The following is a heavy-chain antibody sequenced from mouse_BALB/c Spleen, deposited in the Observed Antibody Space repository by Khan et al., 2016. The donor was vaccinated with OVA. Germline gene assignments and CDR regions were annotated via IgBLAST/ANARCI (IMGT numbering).Heavy chain of an antibody. D-gene: IGHD3-3*01. CDR3: GRGRSY. V-gene: IGHV3-2*02. CDR2: IIYIGRT. Sequence: EVQLQESGPGLVKPSQSLSLTCTVTGYSITSDYAWNLIWQFPVNKLEWMGYIIYIGRTSYIPSLNSRISITRDTSKNQLFLQFSSVTTEDTAPDDCGRGRSYWGRGTLVTVSA. J-gene: IGHJ3*01. CDR1: GYSITSDYA.